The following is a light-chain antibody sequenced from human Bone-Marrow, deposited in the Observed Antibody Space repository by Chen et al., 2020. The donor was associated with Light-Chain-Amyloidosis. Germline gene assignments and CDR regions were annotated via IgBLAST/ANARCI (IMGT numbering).Light chain of an antibody. CDR1: NIGSTS. J-gene: IGLJ3*02. V-gene: IGLV3-21*02. CDR2: DDS. CDR3: QVWDRRSDRPV. Sequence: SYVLTQLSSVSVAPGQTATIACGGNNIGSTSVHWYQQTPGQAPLLVVYDDSDRPSGIPERWSGSNSGNTATLTISRVEAGDEADYYCQVWDRRSDRPVFGGGTKLTVL.